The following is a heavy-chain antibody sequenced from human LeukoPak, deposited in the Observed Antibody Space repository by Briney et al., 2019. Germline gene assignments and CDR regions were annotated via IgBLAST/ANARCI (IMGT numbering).Heavy chain of an antibody. CDR1: GYTFTSYG. V-gene: IGHV1-18*01. Sequence: GASVKVSCKASGYTFTSYGISWVRQAPGQGLEWMGWISAYNGNTNYAQKLQGRVTMTTDTSTSTAYMELRSLRSDDTAVYYCARALLGRGYDFWGGYYAPGGWFDPWGQGTLVTVSS. CDR2: ISAYNGNT. D-gene: IGHD3-3*01. CDR3: ARALLGRGYDFWGGYYAPGGWFDP. J-gene: IGHJ5*02.